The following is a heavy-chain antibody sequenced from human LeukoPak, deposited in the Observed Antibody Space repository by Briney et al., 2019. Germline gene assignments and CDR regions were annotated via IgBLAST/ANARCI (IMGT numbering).Heavy chain of an antibody. CDR3: ARGADIVVVPAAILAAFDI. Sequence: GESLKISCKGSGYSFTSYWIGWVRQMPGKGLEWMGIIYPGDSDTRYSPSFQGQVTISADKSISTAYLQWSSLKASDTAMYYCARGADIVVVPAAILAAFDIWGQGTMVTVSS. CDR1: GYSFTSYW. D-gene: IGHD2-2*02. V-gene: IGHV5-51*01. CDR2: IYPGDSDT. J-gene: IGHJ3*02.